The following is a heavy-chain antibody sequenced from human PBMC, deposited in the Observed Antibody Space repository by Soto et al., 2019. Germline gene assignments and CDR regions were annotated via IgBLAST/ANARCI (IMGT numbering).Heavy chain of an antibody. V-gene: IGHV4-4*09. Sequence: QVQLQDSGPGLVKPSETLTLTCTVSGGSIRSFFWSWIRQPPGKGLEWIGYIYHSGTTNYNPSLNSRVTMSVDTSSNPLSLKLTSVTAADTAVYYCARWAYSSSWPSDNYGMDVWGQGTTVPVSS. CDR1: GGSIRSFF. CDR3: ARWAYSSSWPSDNYGMDV. J-gene: IGHJ6*02. D-gene: IGHD6-13*01. CDR2: IYHSGTT.